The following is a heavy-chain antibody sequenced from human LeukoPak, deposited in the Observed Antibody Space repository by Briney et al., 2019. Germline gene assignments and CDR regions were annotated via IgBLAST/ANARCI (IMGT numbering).Heavy chain of an antibody. CDR3: ARDDIFYHYFDY. D-gene: IGHD3-9*01. Sequence: ASVKVSCMASGYTFTSYGISWVRQAPGQGLEWMGWISAYNGNTNYAQKLQGRVTMTTDTSTSTAYMELRSLRSDDTAVYYCARDDIFYHYFDYWGQGTLVTVSS. J-gene: IGHJ4*02. CDR2: ISAYNGNT. CDR1: GYTFTSYG. V-gene: IGHV1-18*04.